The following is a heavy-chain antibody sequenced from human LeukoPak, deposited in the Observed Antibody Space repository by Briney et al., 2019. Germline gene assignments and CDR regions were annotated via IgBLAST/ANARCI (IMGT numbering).Heavy chain of an antibody. D-gene: IGHD1-26*01. J-gene: IGHJ4*02. CDR1: GGSFSGYY. V-gene: IGHV4-34*01. CDR2: INHSGST. CDR3: ARVHGRYTSKMGY. Sequence: SETLSLTCAVYGGSFSGYYWSWTRQPPGKGLEWIGEINHSGSTNYNPSLKSRVTISVDTSKNQFSLKLSSVTAADTAVYYCARVHGRYTSKMGYWGQGTLVTVSS.